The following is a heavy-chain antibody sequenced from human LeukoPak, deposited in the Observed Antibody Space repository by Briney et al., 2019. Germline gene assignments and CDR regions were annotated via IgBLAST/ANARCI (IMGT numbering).Heavy chain of an antibody. J-gene: IGHJ4*02. D-gene: IGHD5-12*01. CDR3: ARADGYSGYGLES. Sequence: SETLSLTCTVSGGSIHSYYWSWIRQSAGKGLEWIGRIYSSGEINYNPSLRSRVTMSVDMANNHFSLKLSSVTAADTAVYYCARADGYSGYGLESWGQGTLVTVRS. CDR1: GGSIHSYY. V-gene: IGHV4-4*07. CDR2: IYSSGEI.